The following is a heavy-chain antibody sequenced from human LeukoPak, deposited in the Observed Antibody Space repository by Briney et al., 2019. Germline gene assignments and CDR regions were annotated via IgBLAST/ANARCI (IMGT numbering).Heavy chain of an antibody. D-gene: IGHD1-26*01. J-gene: IGHJ4*02. CDR3: ARDTYLVGALSFDY. Sequence: GGSLRLSCAASGFTFSSYAMHWVRQAPGKGPEWVAVISYDGSNKYYADSGQGRFTTSRDNSKNTLSLQMNSLRAEDTAVYYCARDTYLVGALSFDYWGPGTLVTVSS. CDR1: GFTFSSYA. CDR2: ISYDGSNK. V-gene: IGHV3-30*04.